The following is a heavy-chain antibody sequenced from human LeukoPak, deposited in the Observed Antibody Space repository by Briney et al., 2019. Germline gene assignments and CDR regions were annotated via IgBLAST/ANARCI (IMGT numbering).Heavy chain of an antibody. Sequence: GGSLRLSCAASGFSFSNSLMHWVRQAPGKGLEWVAVISYDGSNKYYADSVKGRFTISRDNSKNTLYLQMNSLRAEDTAVYYCARDPVVVPAARGYYFDYWGQGTLVTVSS. D-gene: IGHD2-2*01. CDR3: ARDPVVVPAARGYYFDY. CDR2: ISYDGSNK. J-gene: IGHJ4*02. CDR1: GFSFSNSL. V-gene: IGHV3-30*19.